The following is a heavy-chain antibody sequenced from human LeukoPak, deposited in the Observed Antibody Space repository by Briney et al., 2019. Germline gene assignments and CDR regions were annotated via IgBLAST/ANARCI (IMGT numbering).Heavy chain of an antibody. D-gene: IGHD1-26*01. CDR1: GYTFTSYA. CDR2: INPNSGGT. J-gene: IGHJ4*02. V-gene: IGHV1-2*02. Sequence: ASVKVSCKASGYTFTSYAMNWVRQAPGQGLEWMGWINPNSGGTNYAQKFQGRVTMTRDTSISTAYMELSRLRYDDTAVYYCARVLQSGTFDTPLDYWGQGTLVTVSS. CDR3: ARVLQSGTFDTPLDY.